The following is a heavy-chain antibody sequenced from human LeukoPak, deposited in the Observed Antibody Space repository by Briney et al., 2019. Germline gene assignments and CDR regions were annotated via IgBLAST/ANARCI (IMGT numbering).Heavy chain of an antibody. CDR3: ARTLWFGEWYYFDY. CDR2: IYYSGST. V-gene: IGHV4-39*01. Sequence: PSETLSLTCTVSGGSISSSSYYWGWIRQPPGKGLEWIGSIYYSGSTYYNPSLKSRVTISVDTSKNQFSLKLSSVTAADTAVYYCARTLWFGEWYYFDYWGQGTLVTVSS. J-gene: IGHJ4*02. CDR1: GGSISSSSYY. D-gene: IGHD3-10*01.